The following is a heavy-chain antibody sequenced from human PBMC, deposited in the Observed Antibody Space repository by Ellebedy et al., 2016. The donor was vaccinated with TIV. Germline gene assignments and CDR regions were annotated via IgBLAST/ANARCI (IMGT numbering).Heavy chain of an antibody. D-gene: IGHD3-10*01. V-gene: IGHV1-2*04. CDR3: ARDNGDYYFDY. CDR1: GYTFTGYY. CDR2: INPNSGGT. J-gene: IGHJ4*02. Sequence: ASVKVSXXASGYTFTGYYMHWVRQAPGQGLEWMGWINPNSGGTNYAQKFQGWVTMTRDTSISTAYMELSRLRSDDTAVYYCARDNGDYYFDYWGQGTLVTVSS.